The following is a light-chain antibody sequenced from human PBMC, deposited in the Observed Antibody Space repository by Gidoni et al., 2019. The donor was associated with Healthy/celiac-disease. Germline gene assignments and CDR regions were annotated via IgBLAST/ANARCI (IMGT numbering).Light chain of an antibody. Sequence: DIQMTQSPSSLSASVGDRVTITCRASQSISSYLNWYQQKPGKAPKLLIYAASSLQSGVPSRFSGSGSGTDFTLTISSLQPEDFATYYCQQSYSIRGFGGGTKVEIK. CDR2: AAS. CDR3: QQSYSIRG. J-gene: IGKJ4*01. V-gene: IGKV1-39*01. CDR1: QSISSY.